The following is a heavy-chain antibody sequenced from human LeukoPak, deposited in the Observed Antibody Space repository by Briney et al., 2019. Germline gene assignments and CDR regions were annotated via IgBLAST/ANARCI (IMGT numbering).Heavy chain of an antibody. Sequence: GESLKISCKGSGYSFTSYWIGWVRQMPGKGLEWMGIIYPGDSDSRYSPSFQGQVTIPAGKSISTAYLQWSSLKASDTAMYNCATLDDFWSGYNWFDPWGQGTLVTVSS. V-gene: IGHV5-51*01. CDR1: GYSFTSYW. D-gene: IGHD3-3*01. J-gene: IGHJ5*02. CDR3: ATLDDFWSGYNWFDP. CDR2: IYPGDSDS.